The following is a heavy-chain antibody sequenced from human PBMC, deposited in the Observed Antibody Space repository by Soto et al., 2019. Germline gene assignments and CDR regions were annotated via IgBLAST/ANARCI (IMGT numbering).Heavy chain of an antibody. V-gene: IGHV1-18*01. CDR3: ARDHFGWPTTIFGVVIDFDY. Sequence: ASVKVSCKASGYTFTSYGIIWVRQATGQGLEWMGWISAYNGNTNYAQKLQGRVTMTTDTSTSTAYMELRSLRSDDTAVYYCARDHFGWPTTIFGVVIDFDYWGQGTLVTVSS. CDR2: ISAYNGNT. D-gene: IGHD3-3*01. CDR1: GYTFTSYG. J-gene: IGHJ4*02.